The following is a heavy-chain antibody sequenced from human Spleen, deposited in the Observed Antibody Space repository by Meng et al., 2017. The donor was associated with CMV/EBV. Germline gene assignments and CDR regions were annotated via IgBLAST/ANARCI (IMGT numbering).Heavy chain of an antibody. CDR1: GFTFSSYA. V-gene: IGHV3-66*03. D-gene: IGHD7-27*01. J-gene: IGHJ4*02. CDR2: IYSCGST. Sequence: GRSLKISCAASGFTFSSYAMSWVRQAPGKGLEWVSVIYSCGSTYYADSVRGRFTISRDNSKNTLYLQMNSLRPEDTAVYYCARDGASGDLVWLYYWGQGTLVTVSS. CDR3: ARDGASGDLVWLYY.